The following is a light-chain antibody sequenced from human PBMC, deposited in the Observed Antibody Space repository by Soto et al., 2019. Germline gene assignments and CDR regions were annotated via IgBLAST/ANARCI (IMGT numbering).Light chain of an antibody. CDR2: EVS. J-gene: IGLJ1*01. CDR3: SSYSSSSPCV. Sequence: QSALTQPASVSGSPGQSITISCTGTNNDVGGYNYVSWYQHHPGKAPKLITYEVSNRPSGVSSRFSGSKSGNTASLTISGLQADDEADYYCSSYSSSSPCVFGTGTKVTVL. CDR1: NNDVGGYNY. V-gene: IGLV2-14*01.